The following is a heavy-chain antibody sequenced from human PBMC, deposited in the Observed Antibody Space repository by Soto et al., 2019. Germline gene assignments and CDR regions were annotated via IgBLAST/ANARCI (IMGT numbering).Heavy chain of an antibody. J-gene: IGHJ6*02. V-gene: IGHV1-69*01. CDR3: ARDLIVGATGYYGMDV. D-gene: IGHD1-26*01. Sequence: QVQLVQSGAEVKKPGSSVKVSCKASGGTFSSYAISWVRQAPGQGLEWMGGIIPIFGTANYAQKFQGRVTITADESTRTAYMELSSLRSEDTAVYYCARDLIVGATGYYGMDVWGQGTTVTVSS. CDR2: IIPIFGTA. CDR1: GGTFSSYA.